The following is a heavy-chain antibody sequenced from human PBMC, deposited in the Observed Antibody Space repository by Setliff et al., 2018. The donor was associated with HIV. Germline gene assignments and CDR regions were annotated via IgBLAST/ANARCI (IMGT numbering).Heavy chain of an antibody. CDR2: LNYVGVT. Sequence: SETLSLTCAVHGGSFSGSYWSWIRQPPGKGLEWIGELNYVGVTNHNPSLKSRVTISVEASKRQWSLKLNFVTAADTAVYYCATTECRGADCPQMYDYGGQGILVTVSS. J-gene: IGHJ4*02. CDR1: GGSFSGSY. D-gene: IGHD2-21*02. V-gene: IGHV4-34*01. CDR3: ATTECRGADCPQMYDY.